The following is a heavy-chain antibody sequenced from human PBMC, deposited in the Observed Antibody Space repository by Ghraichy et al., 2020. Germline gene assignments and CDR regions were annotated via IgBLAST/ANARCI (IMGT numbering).Heavy chain of an antibody. J-gene: IGHJ4*02. CDR3: AADGSGYHAPNDY. CDR1: GFSFRHFG. V-gene: IGHV3-30*02. D-gene: IGHD3-16*02. CDR2: IHSDGDIK. Sequence: LSLTCAASGFSFRHFGMHWVRQAPGKGLEWVSFIHSDGDIKYYADSVKGRFTISRDNSKSTVNLQMNSLRVEDTAVYYCAADGSGYHAPNDYWGQGTLVTVSS.